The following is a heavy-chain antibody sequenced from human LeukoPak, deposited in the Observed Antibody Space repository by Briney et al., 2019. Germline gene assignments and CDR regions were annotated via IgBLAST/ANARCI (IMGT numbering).Heavy chain of an antibody. D-gene: IGHD2-2*03. CDR1: GFTFSDYY. V-gene: IGHV3-11*01. J-gene: IGHJ4*02. CDR2: ISSSGSTI. Sequence: KPGGSLRLPCAASGFTFSDYYMSWIRQAPGKGLEWVSYISSSGSTIYYADSVKGRFTISRDNAKNSLYLQMNSLRAEDTAVYYCARGGGYCSSTSSCGYFDYWGQGTLVTVSS. CDR3: ARGGGYCSSTSSCGYFDY.